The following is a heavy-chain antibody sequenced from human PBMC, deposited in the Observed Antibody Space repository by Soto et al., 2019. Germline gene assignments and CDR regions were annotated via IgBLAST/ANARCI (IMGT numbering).Heavy chain of an antibody. V-gene: IGHV1-69*12. CDR2: FIPSFPAP. D-gene: IGHD2-21*01. CDR3: ATGEVVPSFPNWLDT. J-gene: IGHJ5*02. Sequence: VQFVQSGAELKKPGSPVRVSCRASGGTIKTYTLSWVRQAPGQGLEWMGAFIPSFPAPNFAQRFKGRLTLTADESTNTGFMELSGLRPEDTALYFCATGEVVPSFPNWLDTWGQGTHVIVSS. CDR1: GGTIKTYT.